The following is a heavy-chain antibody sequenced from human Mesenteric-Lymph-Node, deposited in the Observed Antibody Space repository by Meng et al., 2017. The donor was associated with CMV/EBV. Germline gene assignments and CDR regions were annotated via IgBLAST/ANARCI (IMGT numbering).Heavy chain of an antibody. D-gene: IGHD3-16*01. CDR1: GGSFSDYY. Sequence: SETLSLTCTVSGGSFSDYYWTWIRQPPGKGLEWIGYVYSSGGANYNPSLKSRVIMSIDTSQNQFSLRLTSVTAADTAVYFCAREGAGRALDYWGQGTLVTVSS. J-gene: IGHJ4*02. CDR3: AREGAGRALDY. V-gene: IGHV4-59*12. CDR2: VYSSGGA.